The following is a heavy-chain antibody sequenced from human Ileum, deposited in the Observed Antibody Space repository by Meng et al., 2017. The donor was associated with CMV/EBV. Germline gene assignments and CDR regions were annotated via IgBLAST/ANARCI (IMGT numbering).Heavy chain of an antibody. CDR1: GFTVSSDY. V-gene: IGHV3-66*01. J-gene: IGHJ4*02. CDR2: IYSGGST. CDR3: ARVNSSSWFDDY. Sequence: GESLKISCAASGFTVSSDYMSWVRQAPGKGLEWVSFIYSGGSTYYADSVKGRFTISRDNAKNSLYLQMNSLRAEDTAVYYCARVNSSSWFDDYWGQGTLVTVSS. D-gene: IGHD6-13*01.